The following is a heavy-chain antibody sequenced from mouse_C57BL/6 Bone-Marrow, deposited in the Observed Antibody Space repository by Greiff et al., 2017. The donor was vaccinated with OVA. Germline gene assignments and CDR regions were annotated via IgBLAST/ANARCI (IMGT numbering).Heavy chain of an antibody. CDR3: ARQGNGNTWDYFDY. D-gene: IGHD2-1*01. V-gene: IGHV5-6*01. CDR2: ISSGGSYT. CDR1: GFTFSSYG. Sequence: EVHLVESGGDLVKPGGSLKLSCAASGFTFSSYGMSWVRQTPDKRLEWVATISSGGSYTYYPDSVKGRFTISRDNAKNTLYLQMSSLKSEDTAMYYCARQGNGNTWDYFDYWGQGTTLTVSS. J-gene: IGHJ2*01.